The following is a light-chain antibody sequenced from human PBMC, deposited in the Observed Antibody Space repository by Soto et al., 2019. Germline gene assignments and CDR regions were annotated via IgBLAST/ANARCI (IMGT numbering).Light chain of an antibody. CDR3: SSYAGSTTYV. CDR1: SSDVGSYNL. V-gene: IGLV2-23*01. CDR2: EGT. Sequence: QSALTQPASVSGSPGQSITLSCTGTSSDVGSYNLVSWFQQHPGKAPKLVIYEGTKRPSGVSNRFSGSKSGNTASLTISGLQAEDEADYYCSSYAGSTTYVFGTGTKVTV. J-gene: IGLJ1*01.